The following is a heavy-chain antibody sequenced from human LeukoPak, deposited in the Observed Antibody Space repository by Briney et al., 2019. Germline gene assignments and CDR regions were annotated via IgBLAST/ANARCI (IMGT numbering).Heavy chain of an antibody. CDR3: AKAPAGIVGATTFFY. CDR2: IKSKTDGGTT. V-gene: IGHV3-15*01. Sequence: GGSLRLSCAASGFTFSNAWMSWVRQAPGKGLEWVGRIKSKTDGGTTDYAAPVKGRFTISRDDSKNTLYLQMNSLRAEDTAVYYCAKAPAGIVGATTFFYWGQGTLVTVSS. D-gene: IGHD1-26*01. CDR1: GFTFSNAW. J-gene: IGHJ4*02.